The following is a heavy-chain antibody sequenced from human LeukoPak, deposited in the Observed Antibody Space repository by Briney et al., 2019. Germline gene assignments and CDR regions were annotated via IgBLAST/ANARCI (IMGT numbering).Heavy chain of an antibody. D-gene: IGHD6-13*01. CDR2: IYSGGST. Sequence: GESLKISCKGSGYSFTSYWIGWVRQMPGKGLEWVSGIYSGGSTYNADSVKGRFTISRDNSQNTLYLQMNSLRAEDTAVYYCARDHIAAVGSFDYWGQGTLVTVSS. CDR3: ARDHIAAVGSFDY. CDR1: GYSFTSYW. V-gene: IGHV3-66*01. J-gene: IGHJ4*02.